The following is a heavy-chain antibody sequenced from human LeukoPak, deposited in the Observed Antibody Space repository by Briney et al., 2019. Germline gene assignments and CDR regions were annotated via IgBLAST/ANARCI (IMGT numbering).Heavy chain of an antibody. V-gene: IGHV4-34*01. CDR1: GGSFSGYY. D-gene: IGHD3-10*01. CDR3: ARGAMVRGVIMYNWFDP. CDR2: INHSGST. Sequence: SEALSLTCAVYGGSFSGYYWSWIRQPPGKGLEWIGEINHSGSTNYNPSLKSRVTISVDTSKNQFSLKLSSVTAADTAVYYCARGAMVRGVIMYNWFDPWGQGTLVTVSS. J-gene: IGHJ5*02.